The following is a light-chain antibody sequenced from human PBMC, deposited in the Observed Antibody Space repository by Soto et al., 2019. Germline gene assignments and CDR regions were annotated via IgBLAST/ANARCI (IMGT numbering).Light chain of an antibody. CDR1: SSDVGSRNL. J-gene: IGLJ2*01. CDR3: CSYAPGSTVV. CDR2: EVS. Sequence: QSVLTQPASVSGSPGQSITISCTGTSSDVGSRNLVSWYQQHPGKTPTLMIYEVSKRPSGVSNRFSGSKSGNTASLTISGLQAEDEADYYCCSYAPGSTVVFGGGTKVTVL. V-gene: IGLV2-23*02.